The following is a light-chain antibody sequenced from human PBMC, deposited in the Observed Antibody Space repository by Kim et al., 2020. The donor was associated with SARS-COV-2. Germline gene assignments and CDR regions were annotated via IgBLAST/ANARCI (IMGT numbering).Light chain of an antibody. CDR2: DKC. V-gene: IGLV1-40*01. CDR1: RSNNGAGNY. CDR3: QSYDNSLSGYV. Sequence: GVTISCPVSRSNNGAGNYVHWYQQVPGTAPKLLIYDKCDRPSGFPDRFSGSKSGTSASLAITGLQAEDEADYYCQSYDNSLSGYVFGSGTKVNVL. J-gene: IGLJ1*01.